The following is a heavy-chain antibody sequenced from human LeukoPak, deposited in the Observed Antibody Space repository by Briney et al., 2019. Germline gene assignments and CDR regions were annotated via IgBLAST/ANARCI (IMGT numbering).Heavy chain of an antibody. J-gene: IGHJ4*02. Sequence: ASVKVSCKASGYTFTGYYMHWVGQAPGQGVEGMGWINPNSGGTNYAQKFQGRVNMTRGTAISTAYMELSSLTFDDTAIYYCARVGYFYGSGSQTGGYLDYWGQGTLVTVSS. CDR2: INPNSGGT. D-gene: IGHD3-10*01. V-gene: IGHV1-2*02. CDR3: ARVGYFYGSGSQTGGYLDY. CDR1: GYTFTGYY.